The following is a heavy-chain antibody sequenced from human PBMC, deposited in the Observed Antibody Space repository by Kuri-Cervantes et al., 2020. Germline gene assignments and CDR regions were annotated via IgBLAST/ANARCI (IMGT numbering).Heavy chain of an antibody. V-gene: IGHV3-30*02. Sequence: GGSLRLSCAASGFTFNTYGMHWVRQAPGKGLEWVAFIRYDGINKYYGESVRGRFTISRDNSKNTLFLQMDSLRAEDTAVYYCARDREWLLRYFDYWGQGTLVTVSS. CDR3: ARDREWLLRYFDY. CDR2: IRYDGINK. J-gene: IGHJ4*02. CDR1: GFTFNTYG. D-gene: IGHD3-3*01.